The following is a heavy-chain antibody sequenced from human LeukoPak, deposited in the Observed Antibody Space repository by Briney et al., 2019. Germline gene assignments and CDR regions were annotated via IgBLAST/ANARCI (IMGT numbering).Heavy chain of an antibody. J-gene: IGHJ4*02. CDR2: ISGSGGST. V-gene: IGHV3-23*01. CDR3: AKDRPYSSSWSYYFDY. D-gene: IGHD6-13*01. Sequence: GGTLRLSCAASGFTFSSYGMSWVRQALGKGLEWVSAISGSGGSTYYADSVKGRFTISRDNSKNTLYLQMNSLRAEDTAVYYCAKDRPYSSSWSYYFDYWGQGTLVTVSS. CDR1: GFTFSSYG.